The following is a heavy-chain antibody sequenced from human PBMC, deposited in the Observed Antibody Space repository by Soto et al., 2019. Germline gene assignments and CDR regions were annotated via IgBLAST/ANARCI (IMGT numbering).Heavy chain of an antibody. J-gene: IGHJ4*02. CDR3: LRGNSGYGNFDY. CDR1: GFTFSSYW. D-gene: IGHD5-12*01. CDR2: IKGDGSET. V-gene: IGHV3-74*01. Sequence: GGSLRLSCAASGFTFSSYWMHWVRQAPGKGLVWVSRIKGDGSETNYADSVKGRFTISRDNAKNTLYLQLNNLRAEDTAVYYCLRGNSGYGNFDYWGQGTRVTVSS.